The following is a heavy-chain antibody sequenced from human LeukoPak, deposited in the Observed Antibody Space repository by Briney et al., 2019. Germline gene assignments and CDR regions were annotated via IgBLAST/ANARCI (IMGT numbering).Heavy chain of an antibody. V-gene: IGHV3-48*03. J-gene: IGHJ4*02. CDR3: AISGSYWAWAH. Sequence: PGGSLRLSCAASGFTFSSYEMNWVRQAPGKGLEWVSYISSSGSTIYYADSVKGRFTISRDNSKNTLYLQMNSLRAEDTAVYYCAISGSYWAWAHWGQGTLVTISS. CDR1: GFTFSSYE. CDR2: ISSSGSTI. D-gene: IGHD1-26*01.